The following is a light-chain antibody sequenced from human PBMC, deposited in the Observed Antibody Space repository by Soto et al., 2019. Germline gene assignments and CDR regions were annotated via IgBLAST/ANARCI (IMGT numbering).Light chain of an antibody. CDR2: AAS. CDR1: QGISRY. J-gene: IGKJ5*01. Sequence: DIQLTQSPSFLSASVGDSVTITCRASQGISRYLAWYQQKPGKAPKLLIYAASTLQSGVPSRFSGSGSGTEFTLTISRLEPEDFAVYYCQQYGSSTQDTFGQGTRLEIK. CDR3: QQYGSSTQDT. V-gene: IGKV1-9*01.